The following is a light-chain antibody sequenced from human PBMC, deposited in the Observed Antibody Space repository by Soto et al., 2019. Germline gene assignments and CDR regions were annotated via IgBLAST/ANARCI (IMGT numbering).Light chain of an antibody. CDR1: QSVSSSY. CDR3: QHYNSYSEA. CDR2: GAS. J-gene: IGKJ1*01. V-gene: IGKV3-20*01. Sequence: IVFMQAPGTLSFSPGDRATLSCRASQSVSSSYLAWCQQKPGQAPRLLIYGASNRATGIPDRFSGSGSGTDFTLTISRLEPEDFATYYCQHYNSYSEAFGQGTKVDIK.